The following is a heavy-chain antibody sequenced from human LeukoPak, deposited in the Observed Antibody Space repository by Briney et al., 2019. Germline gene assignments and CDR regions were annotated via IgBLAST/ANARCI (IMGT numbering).Heavy chain of an antibody. CDR3: ARDGSSLKYYYYYMDV. Sequence: PGGSLRLSCAASGFTFSNYDMNWVRQAPGKGLEWVSSISSVSSYIYYADSVKGRFTISRDNAKNSLYLQMNSLRAEDTAVYYCARDGSSLKYYYYYMDVWGKGTTVTVSS. J-gene: IGHJ6*03. CDR2: ISSVSSYI. D-gene: IGHD6-13*01. V-gene: IGHV3-21*01. CDR1: GFTFSNYD.